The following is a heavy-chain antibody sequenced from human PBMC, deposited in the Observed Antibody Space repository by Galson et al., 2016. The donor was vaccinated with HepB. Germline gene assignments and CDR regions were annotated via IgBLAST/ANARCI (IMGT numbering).Heavy chain of an antibody. J-gene: IGHJ5*02. D-gene: IGHD3-3*01. CDR3: ARSEPTNKIFGLVIQVDNCLDP. V-gene: IGHV2-5*02. CDR2: IYWDDDK. CDR1: GFSLSTSGVA. Sequence: PALVKPTQTLTLTCTFSGFSLSTSGVAVTWIRQPPGKALEWLALIYWDDDKRYSPSLKSRLTIAKDTSKNQVVLTMTNVDPEDTATYYCARSEPTNKIFGLVIQVDNCLDPWGQGILVTVSS.